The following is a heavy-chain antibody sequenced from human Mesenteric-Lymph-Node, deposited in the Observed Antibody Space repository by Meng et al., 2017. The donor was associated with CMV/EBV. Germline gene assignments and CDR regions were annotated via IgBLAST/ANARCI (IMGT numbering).Heavy chain of an antibody. D-gene: IGHD2-21*02. CDR2: VYPNGRT. J-gene: IGHJ4*02. Sequence: GESLKISCAASGFTVSSNYINWVRQAPGKGLEWVSVVYPNGRTYYADSVKGRFAISRDNSKNTLYLQMNSLTAEDTAVYYCARDLGGDFSYYFDYWGQGTLVTVSS. CDR1: GFTVSSNY. CDR3: ARDLGGDFSYYFDY. V-gene: IGHV3-53*01.